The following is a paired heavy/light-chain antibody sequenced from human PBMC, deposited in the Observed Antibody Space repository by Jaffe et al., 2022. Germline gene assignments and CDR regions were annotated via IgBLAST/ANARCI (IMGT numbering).Light chain of an antibody. Sequence: SYVLTQPPSVSVAPGQTARITCGGNNIGSKSVHWYQQKPGQAPVLVLYDDSDRPSGIPERFSGSNSGNTATLTITRVEAGDEADYYCQVWDISSDHKVFGTGTKVTVL. CDR1: NIGSKS. CDR3: QVWDISSDHKV. V-gene: IGLV3-21*02. CDR2: DDS. J-gene: IGLJ1*01.
Heavy chain of an antibody. J-gene: IGHJ4*02. CDR3: AKGYSTSPLVYFDY. V-gene: IGHV3-23*01. D-gene: IGHD6-6*01. CDR2: ISGSGDTI. Sequence: EVQLLGSGGGLVHPGGSLRLSCAASGFTFSSYAMNWVRQAPGKGLEWVSAISGSGDTIYYADSVKGRFAISRDNSKNTLYLQMNSLRAEDTAVYSCAKGYSTSPLVYFDYWGQGTLVTVSS. CDR1: GFTFSSYA.